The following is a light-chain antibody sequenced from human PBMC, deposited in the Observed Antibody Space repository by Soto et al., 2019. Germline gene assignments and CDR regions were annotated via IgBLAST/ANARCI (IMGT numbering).Light chain of an antibody. V-gene: IGKV3D-20*02. CDR1: QSVSSSY. J-gene: IGKJ5*01. CDR2: DAS. CDR3: QQRSNWPT. Sequence: SPGERATLYCRASQSVSSSYLAWYQQKPGQAPRLLIYDASNRATGIPARFSGSGSGTDFTLTISSLEPEDFAVYYCQQRSNWPTFGQGTRLEIK.